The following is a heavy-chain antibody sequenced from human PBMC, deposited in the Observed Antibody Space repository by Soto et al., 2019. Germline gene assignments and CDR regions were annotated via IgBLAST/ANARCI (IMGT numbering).Heavy chain of an antibody. Sequence: QITLKESGPTLVKPTQTRTLTCTFSGFSLSTSGVGVGWIRQPPGKALECLALIYWDDVKRYSPSLKSRLTITKDTSKYQAVLTMTNMDPVDTATYYCAHIPIYYQYIWFDPWGQGTLVTVSS. CDR2: IYWDDVK. CDR1: GFSLSTSGVG. D-gene: IGHD3-10*01. CDR3: AHIPIYYQYIWFDP. J-gene: IGHJ5*02. V-gene: IGHV2-5*02.